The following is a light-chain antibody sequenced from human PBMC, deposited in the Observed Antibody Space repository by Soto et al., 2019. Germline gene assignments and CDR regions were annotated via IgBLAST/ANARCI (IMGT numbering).Light chain of an antibody. V-gene: IGKV3-20*01. J-gene: IGKJ1*01. CDR3: QQYGSSPT. Sequence: EIVLTQSPGTLSLSPGERATLSCRASQSVSSSYLAWYQQKPGQAPRLLIYGASSRATGIPYRFSGSGSGTDFTLTISRLEPEDFAAYYCQQYGSSPTFGQGTKVEIK. CDR2: GAS. CDR1: QSVSSSY.